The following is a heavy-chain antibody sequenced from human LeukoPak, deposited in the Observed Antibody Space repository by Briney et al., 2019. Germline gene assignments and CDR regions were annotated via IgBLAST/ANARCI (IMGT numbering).Heavy chain of an antibody. D-gene: IGHD3-22*01. V-gene: IGHV3-30-3*01. CDR2: ISYDGSDR. CDR1: GFTFRSYS. J-gene: IGHJ4*02. CDR3: ASDVNYYDRSGPPFHY. Sequence: PGGSLRLSCAVSGFTFRSYSRHWVRQAPGEGLEWVAAISYDGSDRFYADSVKGRFTISRDNSKNTLYLHVNSLRPEDTALYYCASDVNYYDRSGPPFHYWGQGTLVTVSS.